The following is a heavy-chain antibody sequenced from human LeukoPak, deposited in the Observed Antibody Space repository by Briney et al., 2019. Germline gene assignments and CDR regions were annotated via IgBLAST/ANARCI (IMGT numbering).Heavy chain of an antibody. J-gene: IGHJ1*01. CDR1: GDSVRSSNYY. V-gene: IGHV4-39*01. CDR3: ARRRYYDGTGYLD. Sequence: SETLSLTCTVSGDSVRSSNYYWDWIRQPPGKGREWVGTVYYTGKTYYSPSLKSRVSIFVDASNSRFSLNLNSVTAADTAVYYCARRRYYDGTGYLDWGQGTLVTVSS. CDR2: VYYTGKT. D-gene: IGHD3-22*01.